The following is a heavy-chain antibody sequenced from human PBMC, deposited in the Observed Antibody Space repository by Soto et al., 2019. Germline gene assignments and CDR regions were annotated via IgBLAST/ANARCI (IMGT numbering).Heavy chain of an antibody. V-gene: IGHV1-69*13. J-gene: IGHJ5*02. CDR3: ARSVNYYDSSGYYP. CDR2: IIPIFGTA. D-gene: IGHD3-22*01. CDR1: GGTFSSYA. Sequence: GASVKVSCKASGGTFSSYAISWVRQAPGQGLEWMGGIIPIFGTANYAQKFQGRVTITADESTSTAYMELSSLRSEDTAVYYCARSVNYYDSSGYYPWGQGALVTVSS.